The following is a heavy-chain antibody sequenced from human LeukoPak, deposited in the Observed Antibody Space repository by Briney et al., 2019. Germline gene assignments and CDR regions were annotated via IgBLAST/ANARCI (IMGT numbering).Heavy chain of an antibody. V-gene: IGHV1-2*02. CDR1: GYTFTGYY. J-gene: IGHJ5*02. D-gene: IGHD4-17*01. CDR3: ARERSYGDLGFDP. CDR2: INLNSGGT. Sequence: ASVKVSCKASGYTFTGYYMHWVRQAPGQGLEWMGWINLNSGGTNYAQKFQGRVTMTRDTSISTAYMELSRLRSDDTAVYYCARERSYGDLGFDPWGQGTLVTVSS.